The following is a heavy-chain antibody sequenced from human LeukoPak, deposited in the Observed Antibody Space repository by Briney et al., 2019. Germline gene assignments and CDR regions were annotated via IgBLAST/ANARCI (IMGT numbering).Heavy chain of an antibody. V-gene: IGHV3-7*01. CDR2: IKKDGSDK. CDR1: GGSISSSSYY. D-gene: IGHD3-10*01. Sequence: PSETLSLTCTVSGGSISSSSYYWGWIRQPPGKGLEWVANIKKDGSDKYYVDSVKGRFTISRDNAKNSLYLQMNSLRAEDTALYYCLQYGAGSTWGQGTLVTVSS. J-gene: IGHJ5*02. CDR3: LQYGAGST.